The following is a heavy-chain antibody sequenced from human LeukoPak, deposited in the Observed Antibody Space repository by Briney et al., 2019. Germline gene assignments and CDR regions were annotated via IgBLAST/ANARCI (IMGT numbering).Heavy chain of an antibody. J-gene: IGHJ4*02. CDR3: ARDSGRGFFFDY. CDR2: ISYDGSNK. Sequence: GRSLRLSCAASGFTFSSYAMHWVRQAPGKGLEWVAVISYDGSNKYYADSVKGRFTTSRDNSKNTLYLQMNSLRAEDTAVYYCARDSGRGFFFDYWGQGTLVTVSS. D-gene: IGHD3-10*01. V-gene: IGHV3-30*04. CDR1: GFTFSSYA.